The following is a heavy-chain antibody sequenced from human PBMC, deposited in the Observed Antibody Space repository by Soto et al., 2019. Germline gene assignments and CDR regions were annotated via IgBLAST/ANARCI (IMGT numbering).Heavy chain of an antibody. V-gene: IGHV4-31*03. CDR3: ARGGSTATTNTGFDY. J-gene: IGHJ4*02. Sequence: SETLSLTCTVCGGSISSGCYSWSWVRQHPGEALEWIGYIYDSGSTFYNPSLKSRVTISLDTSRNQYSLKLTSVTAADTAVYLCARGGSTATTNTGFDYCGQRTLVTFCS. CDR2: IYDSGST. CDR1: GGSISSGCYS. D-gene: IGHD4-17*01.